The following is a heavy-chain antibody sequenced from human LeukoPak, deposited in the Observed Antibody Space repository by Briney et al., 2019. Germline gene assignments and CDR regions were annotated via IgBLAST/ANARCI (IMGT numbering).Heavy chain of an antibody. CDR2: IYYSGST. D-gene: IGHD3-10*01. J-gene: IGHJ4*02. Sequence: SETLSLTCTVSGGSISSGDYYWSWIRQPPGKGLEWIGYIYYSGSTYYNPSLKSRVTISVDTSKNQFSLKLSSVTAADTAVYYCARDRVLNGYFDYWGQGTLVTVSS. V-gene: IGHV4-30-4*02. CDR1: GGSISSGDYY. CDR3: ARDRVLNGYFDY.